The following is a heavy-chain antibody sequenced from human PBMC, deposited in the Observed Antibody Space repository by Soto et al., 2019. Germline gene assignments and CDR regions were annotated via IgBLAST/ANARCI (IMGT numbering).Heavy chain of an antibody. CDR1: GYTLTSYD. CDR3: ARVVVVPAAPRRYYYYMDV. D-gene: IGHD2-2*01. Sequence: ASVKVSCKASGYTLTSYDVSWVRQATGQGLDWMGWMSPNSGNTGYAQKFQGRVTMTRNTSISTAYMELSSLRSGDTAVYYCARVVVVPAAPRRYYYYMDVWGKGTTLTVSS. J-gene: IGHJ6*03. V-gene: IGHV1-8*01. CDR2: MSPNSGNT.